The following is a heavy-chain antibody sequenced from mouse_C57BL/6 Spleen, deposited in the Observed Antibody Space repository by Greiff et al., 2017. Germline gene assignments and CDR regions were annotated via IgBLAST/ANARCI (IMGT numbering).Heavy chain of an antibody. V-gene: IGHV5-4*03. CDR2: ISDGGSYT. J-gene: IGHJ2*01. CDR1: GLTFSSYA. CDR3: ARQTTVVAYYFDY. Sequence: DVMLVESGGGLVKPGGSLKLSCAASGLTFSSYAMSWVRQTPEKRLEWVATISDGGSYTYYPDNVKGRFTISRDNAKNNLYLQMSHLKSEDTAMYYCARQTTVVAYYFDYWGQGTTLTVSS. D-gene: IGHD1-1*01.